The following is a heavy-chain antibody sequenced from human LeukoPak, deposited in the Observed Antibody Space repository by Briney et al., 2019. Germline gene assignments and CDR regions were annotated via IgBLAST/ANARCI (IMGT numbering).Heavy chain of an antibody. CDR2: INSDGSST. Sequence: GGSLRLSCAASGFTFSSYWMHSVRQAPGKGLVWVSRINSDGSSTSYADSVKGRFTISRDNAKNTLYLQMNSLRAEDTAVYYCARDYYDSSGYYYGDYWGQGTLVTVSS. CDR1: GFTFSSYW. D-gene: IGHD3-22*01. CDR3: ARDYYDSSGYYYGDY. J-gene: IGHJ4*02. V-gene: IGHV3-74*01.